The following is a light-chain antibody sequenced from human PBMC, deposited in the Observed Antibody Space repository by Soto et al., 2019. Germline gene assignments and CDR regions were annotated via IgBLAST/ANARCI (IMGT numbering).Light chain of an antibody. V-gene: IGLV1-51*01. Sequence: QSALTQPPSVSAAPGQRITISCSGSSSNIGKNYVSWYQQVPGTAPKLLIYDNNKRPSGIPDRFSGSKSVTSATLGITGLQTGDEADYYCGTWDNTQNGYVFGTGTKVTVL. CDR3: GTWDNTQNGYV. CDR2: DNN. CDR1: SSNIGKNY. J-gene: IGLJ1*01.